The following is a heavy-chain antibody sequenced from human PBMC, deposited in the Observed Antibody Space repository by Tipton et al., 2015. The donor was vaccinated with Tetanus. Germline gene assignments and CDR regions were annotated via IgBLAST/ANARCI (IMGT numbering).Heavy chain of an antibody. V-gene: IGHV1-2*02. CDR1: GYTFTGYY. D-gene: IGHD3-22*01. Sequence: QMQLVQSGAEMKKPGASVKVSCKASGYTFTGYYMYWVRQAPGQGLEWMGWIDPNSGGTVYAQKFQGRVTMTRDTSISTAYMELSSLRSDDTAVYYCARDRGDYIYYGMDAWGPGTTVTV. J-gene: IGHJ6*02. CDR2: IDPNSGGT. CDR3: ARDRGDYIYYGMDA.